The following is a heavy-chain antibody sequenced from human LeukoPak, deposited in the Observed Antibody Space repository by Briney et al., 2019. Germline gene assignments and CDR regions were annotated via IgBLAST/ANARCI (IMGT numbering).Heavy chain of an antibody. CDR1: GGSISSGGYS. CDR3: ASSSDYGDLDY. CDR2: IYHSGST. Sequence: PSETLSLTCAVSGGSISSGGYSWSWIRKPPGKGLEWIGYIYHSGSTYYNPSLKSRVTISVDRSKNQFSLKLSSVTAADTAVYYCASSSDYGDLDYWGQGTLVTVSS. J-gene: IGHJ4*02. V-gene: IGHV4-30-2*01. D-gene: IGHD4-17*01.